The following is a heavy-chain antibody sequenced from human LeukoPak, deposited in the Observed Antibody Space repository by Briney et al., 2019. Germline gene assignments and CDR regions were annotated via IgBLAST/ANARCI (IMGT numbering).Heavy chain of an antibody. CDR3: ARHTRSIAVAGTGLNYFDY. J-gene: IGHJ4*02. Sequence: SETLSLTCAVSGYSISSGYYWGWIRPPPGKGLEWIGSIYHSGSTYYNPSLKSRVTISVDTSKNQLSLKLSSVTAADTAVYYCARHTRSIAVAGTGLNYFDYWGQGTLVTVSS. D-gene: IGHD6-19*01. V-gene: IGHV4-38-2*01. CDR2: IYHSGST. CDR1: GYSISSGYY.